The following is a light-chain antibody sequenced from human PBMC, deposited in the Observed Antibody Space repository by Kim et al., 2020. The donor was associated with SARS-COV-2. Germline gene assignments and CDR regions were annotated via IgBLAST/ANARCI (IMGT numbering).Light chain of an antibody. V-gene: IGKV3-20*01. J-gene: IGKJ2*01. Sequence: SPGERATLSCTASQSVNANYLTWYQQKPGQPPRLLIYGGGSRATGIPDRFSGSGSGTDFTLTISRLWPEDFALYYFQQYGGSPKYTFGQGTKLEI. CDR1: QSVNANY. CDR2: GGG. CDR3: QQYGGSPKYT.